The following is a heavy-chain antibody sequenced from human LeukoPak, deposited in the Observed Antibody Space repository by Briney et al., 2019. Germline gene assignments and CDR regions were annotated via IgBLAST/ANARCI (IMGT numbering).Heavy chain of an antibody. CDR2: ISGSGGST. D-gene: IGHD6-19*01. J-gene: IGHJ4*02. CDR1: GLTFSSYT. CDR3: AKPMTSGWYVFDY. Sequence: PGGCLRLSCAASGLTFSSYTMSWVRKAPGKGLEWVSAISGSGGSTYYADSVKGRFTISRDNSKNTLYLQMNSLRAEDTAVYYCAKPMTSGWYVFDYWGQGTLVTVSS. V-gene: IGHV3-23*01.